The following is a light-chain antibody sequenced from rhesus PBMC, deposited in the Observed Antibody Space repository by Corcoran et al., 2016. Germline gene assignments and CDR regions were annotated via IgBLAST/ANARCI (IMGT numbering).Light chain of an antibody. CDR3: QQGNDDPLT. CDR1: QGISTY. Sequence: DIQMSQSPSSLSASVGDRVTIACRASQGISTYLNWYQHKLGKAPKLLIYYVNSLESGVPSRFSGSVSGTEFTLTISSLQPEDFATYYCQQGNDDPLTFGGGTKVEPK. J-gene: IGKJ4*01. CDR2: YVN. V-gene: IGKV1-32*02.